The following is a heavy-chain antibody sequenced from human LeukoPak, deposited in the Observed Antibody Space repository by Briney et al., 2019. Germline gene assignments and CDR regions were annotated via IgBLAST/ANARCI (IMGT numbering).Heavy chain of an antibody. Sequence: ASVKVSCMASGYTFTSYDINWVRQATGQGLERMGWMNPNSGNTGYAQKFQGRVTMTRNTSISTAYMELSSLRSEDTAVYYCARGSSWYSLNWFDPWGQGTLVTVSS. V-gene: IGHV1-8*01. CDR2: MNPNSGNT. D-gene: IGHD6-13*01. CDR1: GYTFTSYD. J-gene: IGHJ5*02. CDR3: ARGSSWYSLNWFDP.